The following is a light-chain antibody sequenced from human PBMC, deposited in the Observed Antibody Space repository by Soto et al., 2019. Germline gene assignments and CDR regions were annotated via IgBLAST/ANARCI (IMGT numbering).Light chain of an antibody. CDR1: QSISTW. CDR2: KAS. CDR3: QQYETYYT. Sequence: DIQMTQSPSTLSASVGDRVTITCRASQSISTWLAWYQQKPGKAPNLLIYKASNLESGVPSIFSGSGSGTEFPLTISGLQRDDFATYYCQQYETYYTFGQGTKLEIK. V-gene: IGKV1-5*03. J-gene: IGKJ2*01.